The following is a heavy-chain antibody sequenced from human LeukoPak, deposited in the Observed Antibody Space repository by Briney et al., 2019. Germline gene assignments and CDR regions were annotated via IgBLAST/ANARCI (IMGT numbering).Heavy chain of an antibody. CDR1: GYSFTNYW. CDR2: IYPGDSDT. D-gene: IGHD3-3*01. Sequence: PGESLKISRKGSGYSFTNYWIGWVRQMPGKGLECMGLIYPGDSDTRYTPSFQGQVTISADKSITTAYLQWSSLKASDTAIYYCARLIGRSGYYGDYWGQGTLVTVSS. J-gene: IGHJ4*02. CDR3: ARLIGRSGYYGDY. V-gene: IGHV5-51*01.